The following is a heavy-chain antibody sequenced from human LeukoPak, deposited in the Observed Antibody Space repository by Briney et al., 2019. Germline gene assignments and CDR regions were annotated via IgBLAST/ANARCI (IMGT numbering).Heavy chain of an antibody. Sequence: SETLSLTCTVSGGSISSSSYFWGWIRQPPGKGLEWIGTIYYSGSTYYNPSLKSRVTISVDTSKNQFSLKLSSVTAADTAVYYCARGVLWFGELFRDAFDIWGQGTMVTVSS. D-gene: IGHD3-10*01. J-gene: IGHJ3*02. CDR1: GGSISSSSYF. V-gene: IGHV4-39*07. CDR3: ARGVLWFGELFRDAFDI. CDR2: IYYSGST.